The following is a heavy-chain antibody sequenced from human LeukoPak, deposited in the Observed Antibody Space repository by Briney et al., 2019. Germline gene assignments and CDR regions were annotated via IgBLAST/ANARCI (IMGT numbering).Heavy chain of an antibody. Sequence: GGSLRLSCAASGFPFDTYWMSWVRQAPGKGLEWVANIKEDGSEEHYVDSVKGRFTISRDNAKNSLYLQMNSLTAADTALYYCTPEVWELQGASDIWGQGTMVTVSS. D-gene: IGHD1-26*01. CDR2: IKEDGSEE. J-gene: IGHJ3*02. V-gene: IGHV3-7*01. CDR1: GFPFDTYW. CDR3: TPEVWELQGASDI.